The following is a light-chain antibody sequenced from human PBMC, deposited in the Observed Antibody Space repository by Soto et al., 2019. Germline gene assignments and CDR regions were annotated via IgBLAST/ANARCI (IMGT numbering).Light chain of an antibody. CDR1: QSVRSSY. Sequence: EIVLTQSPATLSLSPGERATLSCRASQSVRSSYLAWYQQKPGQAPRLLMSGASSRATGIPDRFSGSGSGTDFTLTISSLEPEDFAVYYCQQRSNWPPVFGQGTKLEIK. V-gene: IGKV3D-20*02. J-gene: IGKJ2*01. CDR2: GAS. CDR3: QQRSNWPPV.